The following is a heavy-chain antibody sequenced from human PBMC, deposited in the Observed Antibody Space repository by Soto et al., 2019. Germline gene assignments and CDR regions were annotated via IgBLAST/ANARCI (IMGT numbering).Heavy chain of an antibody. CDR2: MTPSDGST. D-gene: IGHD2-21*02. CDR3: AKHCGGDCSNGFDI. J-gene: IGHJ3*02. CDR1: ADTFDNCY. V-gene: IGHV1-46*02. Sequence: ASVEFSFKTSADTFDNCYMHWVRQAPGQGLEWMGVMTPSDGSTNYAQSFQGRVTMTRDTSTRTVYVELSSLRSEDTAVYYCAKHCGGDCSNGFDIWGQGTKVTVSS.